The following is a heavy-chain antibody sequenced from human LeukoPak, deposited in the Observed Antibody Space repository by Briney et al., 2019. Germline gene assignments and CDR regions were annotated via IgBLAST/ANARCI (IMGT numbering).Heavy chain of an antibody. CDR3: ARGRHSSGWYTGSFDY. Sequence: SVKVSCKTSGGTFNNSAISWVRQAPGQGLEWMGRIIPIFGTANYAQKFQGRVTITTDESTSTAYMELSSLRSEDTAVYYCARGRHSSGWYTGSFDYWGQGTLVTVSS. V-gene: IGHV1-69*05. CDR2: IIPIFGTA. D-gene: IGHD6-19*01. J-gene: IGHJ4*02. CDR1: GGTFNNSA.